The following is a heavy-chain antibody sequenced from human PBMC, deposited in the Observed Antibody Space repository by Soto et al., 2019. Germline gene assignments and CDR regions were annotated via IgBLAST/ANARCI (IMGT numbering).Heavy chain of an antibody. CDR2: IYYSGST. Sequence: SETLSLTCTVSGGSISSSSYYWGWIRQPPGKGLEWIGSIYYSGSTYYNPSLKSRVTISVDTSKNQFSLKLSSVTAADTAVYYCARRRTYYYDSSGYYYDGYFDYWGQGTLVTVSS. D-gene: IGHD3-22*01. CDR1: GGSISSSSYY. V-gene: IGHV4-39*01. CDR3: ARRRTYYYDSSGYYYDGYFDY. J-gene: IGHJ4*02.